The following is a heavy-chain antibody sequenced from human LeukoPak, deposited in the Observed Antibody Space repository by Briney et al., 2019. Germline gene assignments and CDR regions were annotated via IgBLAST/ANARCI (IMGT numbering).Heavy chain of an antibody. V-gene: IGHV3-30-3*01. D-gene: IGHD3-22*01. Sequence: GGSLRLSCAASGFTFSSYAMHWVRQAPGKGLEWVAVISYDGSNKYYADSVKGRFTISRDNSKNTLYLQMNSLRAEDTAVYYCARDESHYYDSSGYFDYWGQGTLVTVSS. CDR3: ARDESHYYDSSGYFDY. J-gene: IGHJ4*02. CDR1: GFTFSSYA. CDR2: ISYDGSNK.